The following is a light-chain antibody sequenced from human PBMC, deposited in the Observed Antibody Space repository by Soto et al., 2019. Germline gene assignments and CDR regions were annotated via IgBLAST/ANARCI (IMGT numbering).Light chain of an antibody. CDR1: QDITNN. CDR3: QQHHSLPLT. CDR2: YAS. Sequence: DIQMTQSPSSLSASVGDRVTITCQASQDITNNLSWYQQKPGKAPKLLIYYASNLETGVPSGFSGTGSGTDFTFTISNLQPEDVATYFCQQHHSLPLTFGGGTKVEIK. V-gene: IGKV1-33*01. J-gene: IGKJ4*01.